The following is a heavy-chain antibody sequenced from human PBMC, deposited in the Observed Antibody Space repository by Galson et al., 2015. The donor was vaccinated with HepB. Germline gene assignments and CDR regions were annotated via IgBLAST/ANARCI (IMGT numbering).Heavy chain of an antibody. Sequence: SLRLSCAASGFTFSSYAIHWVRQAPGKGLEWVAVISYDGSNKYHAASVKGRFTISRDNSKNMVYLQMNSLRTEDTAVFYCARDTRRVTATQYYYYSMDVWGQGTWVTVSS. CDR2: ISYDGSNK. D-gene: IGHD3-10*01. V-gene: IGHV3-30*03. CDR3: ARDTRRVTATQYYYYSMDV. J-gene: IGHJ6*02. CDR1: GFTFSSYA.